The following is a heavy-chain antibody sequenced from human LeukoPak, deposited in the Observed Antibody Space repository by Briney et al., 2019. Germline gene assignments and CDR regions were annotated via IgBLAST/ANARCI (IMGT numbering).Heavy chain of an antibody. CDR3: ASESYSSSWYWFDP. J-gene: IGHJ5*02. D-gene: IGHD6-13*01. CDR1: GFTFSSYS. Sequence: GSLKLSCAASGFTFSSYSMGWVRQAPGKGLEWVCTISGSGGSTYYADSVKGRFTISRDNSKNTLYLQMNSLRAEDTAVYYCASESYSSSWYWFDPWGQGTLVTVSS. V-gene: IGHV3-23*01. CDR2: ISGSGGST.